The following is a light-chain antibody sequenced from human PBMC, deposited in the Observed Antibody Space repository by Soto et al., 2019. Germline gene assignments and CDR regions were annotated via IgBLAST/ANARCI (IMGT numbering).Light chain of an antibody. CDR1: QGIRNN. V-gene: IGKV1-6*01. CDR2: AAS. Sequence: AIQMTQSPSSLSASVGDRGTLTCRASQGIRNNLGWYQQEPGKAPKLLIYAASSLESGVTSLFRGSGSGTDFTLTLISLQPAAFSPYYCLPDYNYPFPFGPWT. CDR3: LPDYNYPFP. J-gene: IGKJ3*01.